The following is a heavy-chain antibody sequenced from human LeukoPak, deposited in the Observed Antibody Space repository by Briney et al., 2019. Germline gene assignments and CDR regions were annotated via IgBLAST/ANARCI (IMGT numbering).Heavy chain of an antibody. V-gene: IGHV3-48*03. CDR3: ARAAYDDYGDSPPDY. CDR1: GFTFSSYE. D-gene: IGHD4-17*01. Sequence: GGSLRLSCAASGFTFSSYEMNWVRQAPGKGLEWVSYISSSGSTIYYADSVKGRFTISRDNAKNSLYLQMNSLRAEDTAVYYCARAAYDDYGDSPPDYWGQGTLVTVSS. CDR2: ISSSGSTI. J-gene: IGHJ4*02.